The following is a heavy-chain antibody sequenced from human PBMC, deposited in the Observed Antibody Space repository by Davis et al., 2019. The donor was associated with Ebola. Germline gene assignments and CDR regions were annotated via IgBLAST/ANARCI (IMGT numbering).Heavy chain of an antibody. Sequence: GGSLRLSCAASGFTFSSYAMTWVRLTPGKGLEWVGLSRNKENRYSTEYAASVKGRFTISRDDSKNLLYLEMNGLRTEDTAVYYCVTENWYRFESWGQGTLVTVSS. CDR1: GFTFSSYA. CDR3: VTENWYRFES. CDR2: SRNKENRYST. J-gene: IGHJ4*02. V-gene: IGHV3-72*01. D-gene: IGHD1/OR15-1a*01.